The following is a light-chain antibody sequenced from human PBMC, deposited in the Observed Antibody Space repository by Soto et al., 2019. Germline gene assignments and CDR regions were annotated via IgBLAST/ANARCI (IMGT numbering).Light chain of an antibody. CDR2: DAS. J-gene: IGKJ4*01. CDR3: QQRSKWLT. CDR1: QSVSSY. V-gene: IGKV3-11*01. Sequence: EIVLTQSPATLSLSPGERATLSCRASQSVSSYLAWYQQKPGQAPRLLIYDASNRATGIPARFSGSGSGTDFTLPISSLEPEDFAVYYGQQRSKWLTFGGGTKVDIK.